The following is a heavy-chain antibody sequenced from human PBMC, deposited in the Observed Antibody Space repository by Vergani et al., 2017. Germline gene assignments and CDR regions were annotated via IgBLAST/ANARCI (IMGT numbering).Heavy chain of an antibody. CDR3: AREYCSSTSCPNAFDI. V-gene: IGHV4-30-4*01. J-gene: IGHJ3*02. D-gene: IGHD2-2*01. CDR1: GDSISSGVYY. Sequence: QVQLQESGPGLVKPSQTLSLTCSVSGDSISSGVYYWNWIRQHPGKGLEWIGYIYSTGSTHHNPSLRRRINMSVDTSKNQFSLKLSSVTAADTAVYYCAREYCSSTSCPNAFDIWGQGTMVTVSS. CDR2: IYSTGST.